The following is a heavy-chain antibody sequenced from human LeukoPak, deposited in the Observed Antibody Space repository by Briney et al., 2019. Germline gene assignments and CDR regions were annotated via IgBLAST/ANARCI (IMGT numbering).Heavy chain of an antibody. V-gene: IGHV1-69*05. J-gene: IGHJ6*03. Sequence: ASAKVSCKASGGTFSSYAISWVRQAPGQGLEWMGGIIPIFGTANYAQKFQGRVTITTDESTSTAYMELSSLRSEDTAVYYCASGRFLEWLSYYYYYYYMDVWGKGTTVTVSS. CDR3: ASGRFLEWLSYYYYYYYMDV. CDR2: IIPIFGTA. D-gene: IGHD3-3*01. CDR1: GGTFSSYA.